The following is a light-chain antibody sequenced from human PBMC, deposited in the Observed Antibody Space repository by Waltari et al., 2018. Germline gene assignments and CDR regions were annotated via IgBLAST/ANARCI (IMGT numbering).Light chain of an antibody. CDR2: DVT. CDR3: SSYTSSSTWV. J-gene: IGLJ3*02. V-gene: IGLV2-14*01. CDR1: SSDVRSYNY. Sequence: QSALTQPASVSGSPGQSIPISCTGTSSDVRSYNYVSWYQQHPGKAPKLMIYDVTKRPSGVSNRFSGSKSGNTASLTISGLQAEDEADYYCSSYTSSSTWVFGGGTKLTVL.